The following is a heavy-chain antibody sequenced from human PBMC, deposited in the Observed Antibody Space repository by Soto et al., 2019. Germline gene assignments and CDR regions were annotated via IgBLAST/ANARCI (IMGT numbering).Heavy chain of an antibody. CDR3: ARYSSSCVDY. CDR2: IYYSGST. CDR1: GGSISSGGYY. J-gene: IGHJ4*02. Sequence: SETLSLTCTVSGGSISSGGYYWSWIRQHPGKGLEWIGYIYYSGSTYYNPSLKSRVTISVDTSKNQFSLKLSSVTAADTAVYYCARYSSSCVDYWGQGTLVTVSS. D-gene: IGHD6-13*01. V-gene: IGHV4-31*03.